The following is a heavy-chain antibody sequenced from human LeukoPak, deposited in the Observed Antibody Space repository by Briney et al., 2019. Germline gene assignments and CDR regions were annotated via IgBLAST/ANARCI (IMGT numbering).Heavy chain of an antibody. D-gene: IGHD3-10*01. CDR3: ARRLRMWFGELVYFDY. CDR1: GGSISSSSYY. V-gene: IGHV4-39*01. Sequence: SETLSLTCTVSGGSISSSSYYWGWIRQPPGKGLEWIGSIYYSGSTYYNPSLKSRVTISVDTSKNQFSLKLSSVIAADTAVYYCARRLRMWFGELVYFDYWGQGTPVTVSS. J-gene: IGHJ4*02. CDR2: IYYSGST.